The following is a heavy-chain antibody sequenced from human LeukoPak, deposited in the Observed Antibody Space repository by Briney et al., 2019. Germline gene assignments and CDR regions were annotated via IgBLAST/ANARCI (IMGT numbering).Heavy chain of an antibody. V-gene: IGHV1-3*01. Sequence: ASVKVSCKASGYTFTYYTLHWVRQAPGQRLEWMGWINADKTRDSQNFQGRVTSTRDTSANTAYMELTSLRSEDAAVYYCARDWGIVGSPLDFWGQGTLVTVSS. CDR2: INADKT. CDR1: GYTFTYYT. J-gene: IGHJ4*02. CDR3: ARDWGIVGSPLDF. D-gene: IGHD1-26*01.